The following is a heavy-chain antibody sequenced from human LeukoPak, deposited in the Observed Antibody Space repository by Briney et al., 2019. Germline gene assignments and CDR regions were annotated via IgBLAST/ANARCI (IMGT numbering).Heavy chain of an antibody. CDR3: ARGSRWFGELSLYGMDV. J-gene: IGHJ6*02. CDR2: ISAYNGNT. Sequence: GASVKVSCKASVYTFTSYGISWVRQAPGQGLEWMGWISAYNGNTNYAQKLQGRVTMTTDTSTSTAYMELRSLRSDDTAVYYCARGSRWFGELSLYGMDVWGQGTTVTVSS. D-gene: IGHD3-10*01. CDR1: VYTFTSYG. V-gene: IGHV1-18*01.